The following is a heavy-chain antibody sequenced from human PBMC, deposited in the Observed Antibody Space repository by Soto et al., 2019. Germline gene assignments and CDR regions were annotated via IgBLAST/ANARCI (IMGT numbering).Heavy chain of an antibody. V-gene: IGHV4-4*02. J-gene: IGHJ5*02. D-gene: IGHD3-22*01. CDR3: ASFKMYYYDSSGTFNWFDP. CDR2: IYHSGST. Sequence: SETLSLTCAVSGGSISSSNWWSWVRQPPGKGLEWIGEIYHSGSTNYNPSLKSRVTISVDKSKNQFSLKLSSVTAADTAVYYCASFKMYYYDSSGTFNWFDPWGQGTLVTVSS. CDR1: GGSISSSNW.